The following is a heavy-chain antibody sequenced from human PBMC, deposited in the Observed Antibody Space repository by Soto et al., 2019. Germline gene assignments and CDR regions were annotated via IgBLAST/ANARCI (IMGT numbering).Heavy chain of an antibody. D-gene: IGHD3-22*01. V-gene: IGHV3-30-3*01. Sequence: QVQLVESGGGVVQPGGSLRLSCAASGFSFNLYAMHWVRQAPGKGLEWVAVISYEGGNRFYADAVKGRFTISRDNSRNTLYLHMDKLRAEDTAVYYCSRSLYYYDTEDYIDSWGQGTLLTVSS. CDR2: ISYEGGNR. CDR3: SRSLYYYDTEDYIDS. J-gene: IGHJ4*02. CDR1: GFSFNLYA.